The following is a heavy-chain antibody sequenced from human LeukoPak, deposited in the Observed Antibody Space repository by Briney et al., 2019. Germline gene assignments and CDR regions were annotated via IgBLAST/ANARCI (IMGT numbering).Heavy chain of an antibody. CDR2: IYHSGST. V-gene: IGHV4-34*01. Sequence: SETLSLTCAVYGGSFSGYYWSWIRQPPGKGLEWIGEIYHSGSTNYNPSIKSRVTISVDKSKNQFSLKLSSVTAADTAVYYCARGIRSPVTTLSSFWFDPWGQGTLVIVSS. CDR3: ARGIRSPVTTLSSFWFDP. J-gene: IGHJ5*02. D-gene: IGHD4-17*01. CDR1: GGSFSGYY.